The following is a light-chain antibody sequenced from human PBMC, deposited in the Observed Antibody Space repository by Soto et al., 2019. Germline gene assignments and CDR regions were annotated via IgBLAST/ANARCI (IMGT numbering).Light chain of an antibody. CDR3: QQTYSTPIT. V-gene: IGKV1-39*01. CDR2: AAS. J-gene: IGKJ5*01. CDR1: QSISNY. Sequence: DIQMTPSPSSLSASVGDRVTIACRASQSISNYLNWYQQRPGKAPKLLIYAASSLQSGVPSRFSGSGSGTDFTLTISSLQPEDFVTYYCQQTYSTPITFGQGTLLEIK.